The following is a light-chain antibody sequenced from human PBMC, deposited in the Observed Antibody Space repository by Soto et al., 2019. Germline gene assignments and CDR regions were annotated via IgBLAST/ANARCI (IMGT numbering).Light chain of an antibody. J-gene: IGKJ5*01. CDR1: QSVSSY. CDR2: DAS. CDR3: QQRSNWPVT. Sequence: EIVMTQSPATLSVSPGERATLSCRASQSVSSYLAWYQQKPGQAPRLLIYDASNRATGIPARFSGSGSGTDFTLTISGLEPEDFAVYYCQQRSNWPVTFGQGTRLEIK. V-gene: IGKV3-11*01.